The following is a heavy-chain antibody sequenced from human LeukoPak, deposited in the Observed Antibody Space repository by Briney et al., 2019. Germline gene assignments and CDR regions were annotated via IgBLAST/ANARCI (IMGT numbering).Heavy chain of an antibody. Sequence: SETLSLTCAVYGGSFSGYYWSWIRQPPGKGLEWIGEINHSGSTNYNPSLKSRVTISVDTSKNQFSLKLGSVTAADTAVYYCAREAARPSYYYYYYMDVWGKGTTVTVSS. CDR2: INHSGST. J-gene: IGHJ6*03. CDR3: AREAARPSYYYYYYMDV. V-gene: IGHV4-34*01. D-gene: IGHD6-6*01. CDR1: GGSFSGYY.